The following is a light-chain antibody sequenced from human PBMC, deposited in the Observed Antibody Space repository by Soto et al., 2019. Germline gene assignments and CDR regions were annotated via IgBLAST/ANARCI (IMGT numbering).Light chain of an antibody. CDR2: AAS. CDR1: QGISSW. CDR3: QQANSFPIT. J-gene: IGKJ5*01. V-gene: IGKV1-12*01. Sequence: IKMIQYQSSVASSVEDRFTLTCRASQGISSWLAWYKQKPGKAPKXXIYAASSLQRGVPSRFRGSGSGTDFTLTISSLKPEDFATYYCQQANSFPITFGQGTRLEIK.